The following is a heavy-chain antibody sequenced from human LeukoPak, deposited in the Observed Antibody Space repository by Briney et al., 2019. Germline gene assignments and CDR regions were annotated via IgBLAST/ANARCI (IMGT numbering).Heavy chain of an antibody. CDR1: GFTFSSYS. CDR3: AATGGSGSYSFDP. V-gene: IGHV3-21*01. Sequence: GGSLRLSCAASGFTFSSYSMNWVRQAPGKGLEWVSSISSSSSYIYYADSVKGRFTISRDNAKNSLYLQMNSLRAEDTAVYYCAATGGSGSYSFDPWAREPWSPSPQ. CDR2: ISSSSSYI. D-gene: IGHD3-10*01. J-gene: IGHJ5*02.